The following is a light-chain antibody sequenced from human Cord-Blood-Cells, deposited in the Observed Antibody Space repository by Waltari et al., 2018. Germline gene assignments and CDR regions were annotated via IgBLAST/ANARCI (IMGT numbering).Light chain of an antibody. Sequence: QSALTPPRSVSGSPAQSVPISCPGTRSDVGAYNYVSWYQQHPGKAPKRMIYDVSKRPSGVPDRFSGSKSGNTASLTISGLQAEDEADYYCCSYAGSYTLMFGGGTKLTVL. V-gene: IGLV2-11*01. CDR1: RSDVGAYNY. J-gene: IGLJ3*02. CDR3: CSYAGSYTLM. CDR2: DVS.